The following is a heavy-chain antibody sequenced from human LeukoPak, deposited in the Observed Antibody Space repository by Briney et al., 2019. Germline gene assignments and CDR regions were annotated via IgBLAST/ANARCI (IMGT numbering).Heavy chain of an antibody. CDR1: GRTFSSYA. J-gene: IGHJ4*02. Sequence: ASMKASCKASGRTFSSYAISWVRQAPGQGLEWMGGIIPIFGTANYAQKLQGRVTLTTDESTSTAYMELSSVRSEDTAVYYCARGMNNPGSYYFDYWGQGTLVTVSS. V-gene: IGHV1-69*05. D-gene: IGHD1-26*01. CDR3: ARGMNNPGSYYFDY. CDR2: IIPIFGTA.